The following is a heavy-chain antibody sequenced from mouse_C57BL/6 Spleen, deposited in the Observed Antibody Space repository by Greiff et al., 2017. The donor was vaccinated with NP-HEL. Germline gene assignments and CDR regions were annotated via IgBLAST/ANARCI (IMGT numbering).Heavy chain of an antibody. V-gene: IGHV1-64*01. CDR3: ARFLYDYDDD. Sequence: QVQLQQPGAELVKPGASVKLSCKASGYTFTSYWMHWVKQRPGQGLEWIGMIHPNSGSTNYNAKFKSKATLTVDKSSSTAYMQLSSLTSEDSAVYYCARFLYDYDDDWGQGTTLTVSS. J-gene: IGHJ2*01. CDR1: GYTFTSYW. D-gene: IGHD2-4*01. CDR2: IHPNSGST.